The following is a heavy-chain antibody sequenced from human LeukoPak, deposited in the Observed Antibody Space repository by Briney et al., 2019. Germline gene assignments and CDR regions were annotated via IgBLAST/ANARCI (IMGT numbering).Heavy chain of an antibody. CDR1: GFTFSSYW. D-gene: IGHD4-23*01. Sequence: GGSLRLSCAASGFTFSSYWMNWVRQAPGKGLVWVSRIASDGSSTTYADPVKGRFSISRDNAKNTLYLQMNSLRVEDTAVYYCARGRPHGNDYWGQGTLVTVSS. CDR3: ARGRPHGNDY. V-gene: IGHV3-74*01. CDR2: IASDGSST. J-gene: IGHJ4*02.